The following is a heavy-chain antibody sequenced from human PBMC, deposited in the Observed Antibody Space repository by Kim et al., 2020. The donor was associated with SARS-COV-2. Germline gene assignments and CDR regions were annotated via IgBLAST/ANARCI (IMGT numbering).Heavy chain of an antibody. V-gene: IGHV3-30*01. J-gene: IGHJ6*02. Sequence: ADSVKGRFTISRDNSKNTLYLQMNSLRAEDTAVYSCARGGRNWHYGYGMDVWGQGTTVTVSS. D-gene: IGHD1-7*01. CDR3: ARGGRNWHYGYGMDV.